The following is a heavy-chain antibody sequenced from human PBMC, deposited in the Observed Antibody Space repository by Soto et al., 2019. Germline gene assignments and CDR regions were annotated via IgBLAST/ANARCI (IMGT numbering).Heavy chain of an antibody. D-gene: IGHD3-9*01. J-gene: IGHJ5*02. CDR2: ISSSSSTI. CDR1: GFTFSSYS. CDR3: ARDNVLRYFEWLSRPNWFDP. V-gene: IGHV3-48*01. Sequence: GGSLRLSCAFSGFTFSSYSMKWGRQAPGKGLEWVSYISSSSSTIYYADSVKGRFTISRDNAKNSLYLQMNSLRAEDTAVYYCARDNVLRYFEWLSRPNWFDPWGQGTLVTVS.